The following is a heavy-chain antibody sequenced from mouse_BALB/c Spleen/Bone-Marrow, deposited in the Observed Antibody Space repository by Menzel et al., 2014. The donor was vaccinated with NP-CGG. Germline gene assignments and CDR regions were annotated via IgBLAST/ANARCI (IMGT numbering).Heavy chain of an antibody. D-gene: IGHD2-12*01. J-gene: IGHJ2*01. CDR3: ARVAYYNVYFDY. Sequence: EVKLMESGGGLVQPGGSLKLSCAASGITFSNYGTSWIRQTPDKRLELVATINGNGGSSYYPDSVRGRFTISRDNAKNTLYLQMSSLKSEDTAMYYCARVAYYNVYFDYWGQGTTLTVSS. CDR1: GITFSNYG. CDR2: INGNGGSS. V-gene: IGHV5-6-3*01.